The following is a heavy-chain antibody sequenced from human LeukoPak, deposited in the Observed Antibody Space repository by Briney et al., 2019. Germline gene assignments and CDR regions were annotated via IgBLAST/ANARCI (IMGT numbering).Heavy chain of an antibody. V-gene: IGHV3-7*05. D-gene: IGHD6-19*01. CDR2: IKLDGSEK. CDR1: GFIFRRYW. J-gene: IGHJ2*01. Sequence: GGSLRLSCAASGFIFRRYWMSWVRQAPGKGLEWVANIKLDGSEKYYVDSVKGRFTISRDNAKNSLYLHMNSLRVEDTAVYYCARELSSGWSYWYFDLWGRGTLVTVSS. CDR3: ARELSSGWSYWYFDL.